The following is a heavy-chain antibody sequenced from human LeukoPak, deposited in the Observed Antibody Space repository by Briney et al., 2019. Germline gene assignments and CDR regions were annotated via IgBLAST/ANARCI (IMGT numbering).Heavy chain of an antibody. CDR1: GFTVSSNY. J-gene: IGHJ6*03. V-gene: IGHV3-53*01. Sequence: GGSLRLSCAASGFTVSSNYMSWVPQAPGKGLEWVSVIYSGGSTYYADSVKGRFTISRDNSKNTLYLQMNSLRAEDTAVYYCARGRNWNYNYYYMDVWGKGTTVTVSS. D-gene: IGHD1-20*01. CDR3: ARGRNWNYNYYYMDV. CDR2: IYSGGST.